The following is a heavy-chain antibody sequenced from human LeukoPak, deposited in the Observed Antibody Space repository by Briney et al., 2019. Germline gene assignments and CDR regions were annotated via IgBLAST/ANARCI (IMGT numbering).Heavy chain of an antibody. CDR1: GGSISSGGYS. CDR2: IYHSGST. CDR3: ARVKVNWFDP. V-gene: IGHV4-30-2*01. Sequence: PSETLSLTCAVSGGSISSGGYSWSWIRQPPGKGLEWIGYIYHSGSTYYNPSLKSRVTISVDRSKNQFSLKLISVTAADTAVYYCARVKVNWFDPWGQGTLVTVSS. J-gene: IGHJ5*02.